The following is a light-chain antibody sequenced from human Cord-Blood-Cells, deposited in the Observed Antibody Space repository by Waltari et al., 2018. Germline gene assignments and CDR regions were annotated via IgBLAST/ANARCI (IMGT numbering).Light chain of an antibody. CDR3: QKYNSAPRT. J-gene: IGKJ1*01. CDR2: AAS. CDR1: QGISNY. Sequence: DIQMTQSPSSLSASVGVRFTITGRASQGISNYLAWYQQKPGKVPKLLIYAASTLQSGVPPRFRSSGSGTDFTLTISSLQPEDVATYYCQKYNSAPRTFGQGTKVEIK. V-gene: IGKV1-27*01.